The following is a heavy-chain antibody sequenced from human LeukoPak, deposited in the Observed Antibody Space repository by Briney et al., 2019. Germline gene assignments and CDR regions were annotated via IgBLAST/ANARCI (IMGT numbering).Heavy chain of an antibody. V-gene: IGHV1-46*01. J-gene: IGHJ4*02. CDR1: GYTFTSYY. CDR3: ARVGAGYSSGWYERGPFDY. D-gene: IGHD6-19*01. CDR2: INPSGGST. Sequence: ASVKVSCKASGYTFTSYYMHWVRQAPGQGLEWMGIINPSGGSTSYAQKFQGRVTMTRDTSTSTVYMELSSLRSEDTAVYYCARVGAGYSSGWYERGPFDYWGQGTLVTVSS.